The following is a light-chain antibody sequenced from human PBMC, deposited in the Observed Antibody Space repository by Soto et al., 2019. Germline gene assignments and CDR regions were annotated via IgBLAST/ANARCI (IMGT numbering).Light chain of an antibody. CDR2: VAS. CDR1: QGVRND. Sequence: DIQMTQSLSSLSASVGDRVNITCRASQGVRNDLGWYQQKPGKAPQRLIYVASILQSGVPSRFSGSGSGTEFNLTISSLEPEVFATSYCLQHNSYPYTFGQGTKVDIK. J-gene: IGKJ2*01. V-gene: IGKV1-17*01. CDR3: LQHNSYPYT.